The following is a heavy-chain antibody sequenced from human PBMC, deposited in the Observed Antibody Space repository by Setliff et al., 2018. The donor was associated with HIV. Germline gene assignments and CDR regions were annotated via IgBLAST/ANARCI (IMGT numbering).Heavy chain of an antibody. CDR1: GFTFTNAW. CDR3: TTAVAQNWYGSGNENY. CDR2: IKSKTDGETE. D-gene: IGHD3-10*01. V-gene: IGHV3-15*01. J-gene: IGHJ4*02. Sequence: GGSLRLSCAASGFTFTNAWMSWVRQAPGKGLEWVGRIKSKTDGETEDYAAPVKGRFTISRDDSRSTLYRQMNSLITEDTALYYCTTAVAQNWYGSGNENYWGQGTLVTVSS.